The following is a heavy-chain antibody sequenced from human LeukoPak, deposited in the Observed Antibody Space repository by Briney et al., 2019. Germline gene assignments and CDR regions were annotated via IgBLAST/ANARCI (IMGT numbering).Heavy chain of an antibody. D-gene: IGHD2-21*02. CDR3: ARVWVTALFDY. CDR1: GFTFSSYE. Sequence: GGSLRLSCAASGFTFSSYEMNWVRQAPGKGLEWVSYISSSGSTKYYADSVKGRFTISRDNSKNTLYLQMNSLRAEDTAVYYCARVWVTALFDYWGQGTLVTVSS. J-gene: IGHJ4*02. CDR2: ISSSGSTK. V-gene: IGHV3-48*03.